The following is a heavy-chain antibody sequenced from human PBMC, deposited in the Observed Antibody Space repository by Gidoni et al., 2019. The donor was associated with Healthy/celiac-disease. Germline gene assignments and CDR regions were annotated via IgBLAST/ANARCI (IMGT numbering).Heavy chain of an antibody. D-gene: IGHD2-15*01. CDR2: IIPIYGTA. V-gene: IGHV1-69*01. Sequence: RQAPGQGHEWMGGIIPIYGTANYAQKFQRRVTITADESTSTADMELSSLRSEDTAVYYCASAYCSGGSCYSGYYAEYFQHWGQGTLVTVSS. CDR3: ASAYCSGGSCYSGYYAEYFQH. J-gene: IGHJ1*01.